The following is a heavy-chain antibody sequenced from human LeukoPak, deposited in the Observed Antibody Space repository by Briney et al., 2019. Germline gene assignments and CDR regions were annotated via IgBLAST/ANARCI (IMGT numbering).Heavy chain of an antibody. D-gene: IGHD3-22*01. CDR1: GFTFSSYS. CDR3: AKERSSGYYYPDY. Sequence: GGSLRLSCAASGFTFSSYSMNWVRQAPGKGLEWVSYISSSSSTIYYADSVKGRFTISRDNAKNSLYLQMNSLRVEDTAVYYCAKERSSGYYYPDYWGQGTLVTVSS. V-gene: IGHV3-48*01. CDR2: ISSSSSTI. J-gene: IGHJ4*02.